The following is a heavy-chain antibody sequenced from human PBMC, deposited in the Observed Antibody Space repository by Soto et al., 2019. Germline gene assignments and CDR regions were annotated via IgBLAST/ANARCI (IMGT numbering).Heavy chain of an antibody. V-gene: IGHV1-8*01. D-gene: IGHD2-8*02. CDR2: INPNNGDT. Sequence: ASVKVSCKASGYSFTSHDINWVRQATGQGLEWMGWINPNNGDTGYAQKFQGRVTMTRSTSISTAYMELKNLRPEDTAVYFCARVTEDCTATICHVAGYNWFDPWGQGTPVTAPQ. J-gene: IGHJ5*02. CDR1: GYSFTSHD. CDR3: ARVTEDCTATICHVAGYNWFDP.